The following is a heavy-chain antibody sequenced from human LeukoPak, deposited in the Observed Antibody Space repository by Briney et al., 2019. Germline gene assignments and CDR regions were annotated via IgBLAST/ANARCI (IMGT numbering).Heavy chain of an antibody. CDR3: TRDPHLRSGWYPYHYYYYYMDV. D-gene: IGHD6-19*01. V-gene: IGHV3-49*04. CDR2: IRSKAYGGTT. CDR1: GFTFGDYA. J-gene: IGHJ6*03. Sequence: GSLRLSCTASGFTFGDYAMSWVRQAPGKGLEWVGFIRSKAYGGTTEYAAAVKGRFTISRDDSKSIAYLQMNSLKTEDTAVYYCTRDPHLRSGWYPYHYYYYYMDVWGKGTTVTISS.